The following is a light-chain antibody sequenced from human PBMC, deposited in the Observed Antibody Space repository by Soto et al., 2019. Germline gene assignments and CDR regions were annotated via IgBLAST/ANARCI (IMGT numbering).Light chain of an antibody. CDR1: QTVNNK. V-gene: IGKV3-15*01. CDR3: QQYDTWPPTT. Sequence: EIMMTQSHTTLPVSPGERATLSCRASQTVNNKLAWYQQKPGQAPRLLIYGASARATGIPARFSGSGSGTEFNLTISSLQPEDFAVYYCQQYDTWPPTTFGQGTKVEVK. CDR2: GAS. J-gene: IGKJ1*01.